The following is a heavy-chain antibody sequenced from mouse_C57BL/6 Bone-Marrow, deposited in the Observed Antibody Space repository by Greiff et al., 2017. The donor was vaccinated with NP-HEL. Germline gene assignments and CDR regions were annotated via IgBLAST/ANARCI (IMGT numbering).Heavy chain of an antibody. CDR1: GFTFSSYA. Sequence: EVKVEESGGGLVKPGGSLKLSCAASGFTFSSYAMSWVRQTPEKRLEWVATISDGGSYTYYPDNVKGRFTISRDNAKNNLYLQMSHLKSEDTAMYYCARDTIYYYGSSFYFDYWGQGTTLTVSS. J-gene: IGHJ2*01. V-gene: IGHV5-4*01. CDR3: ARDTIYYYGSSFYFDY. CDR2: ISDGGSYT. D-gene: IGHD1-1*01.